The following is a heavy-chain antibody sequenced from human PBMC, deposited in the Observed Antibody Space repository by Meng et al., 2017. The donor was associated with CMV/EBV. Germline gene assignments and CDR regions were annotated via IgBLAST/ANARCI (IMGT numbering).Heavy chain of an antibody. CDR1: FSSYS. CDR2: ISSSSSYI. J-gene: IGHJ4*02. V-gene: IGHV3-21*01. Sequence: FSSYSRNWGRQAPGKGLEWVSSISSSSSYIYYADSVKGRFTISRDNAKNSLYLQMNSLRAEDTAVYYCARDAEYYDILTGHSYFDYWGQGTLVTVSS. D-gene: IGHD3-9*01. CDR3: ARDAEYYDILTGHSYFDY.